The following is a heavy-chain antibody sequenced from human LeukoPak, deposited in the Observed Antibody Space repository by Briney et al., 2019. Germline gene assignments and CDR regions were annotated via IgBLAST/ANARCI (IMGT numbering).Heavy chain of an antibody. CDR3: AREEWLRGKSGMDV. CDR2: IKQDGSEK. V-gene: IGHV3-7*01. J-gene: IGHJ6*02. D-gene: IGHD5-12*01. Sequence: GGSLRLSCAASGFTFSSYWMSWVRQAPGKGLEWVANIKQDGSEKYYVDSVKGRFTISRDNAKNSLYLQMNSLRAEDTAVYYCAREEWLRGKSGMDVWGQGTTVTVSS. CDR1: GFTFSSYW.